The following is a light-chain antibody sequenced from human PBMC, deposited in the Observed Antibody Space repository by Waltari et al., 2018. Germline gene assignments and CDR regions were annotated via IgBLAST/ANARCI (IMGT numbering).Light chain of an antibody. CDR3: QQFDDLPYT. CDR1: QDISNY. V-gene: IGKV1-33*01. J-gene: IGKJ3*01. CDR2: EAF. Sequence: DIQMTQSPSSLSASVGDRVTITCKASQDISNYLNWYQQKQGKATELLIYEAFNLEKGVPSMFSGSGSGTDFSFTISSHQHEDIATYHCQQFDDLPYTFGPGTKVDI.